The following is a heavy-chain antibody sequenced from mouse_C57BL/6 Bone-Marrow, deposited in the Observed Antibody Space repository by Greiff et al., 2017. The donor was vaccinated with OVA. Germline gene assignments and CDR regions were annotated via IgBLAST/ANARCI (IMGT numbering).Heavy chain of an antibody. Sequence: EVHLVESGGDLVKPGGSLKLSCAASGFTFSSYGMSWVRQTPDKRLEWVATISSGGSYTYYPDSVKGRFTISRDNAKNTLYLQMSSLKSEDTAMYYCARHGIYYYGSSYGNFDYWGQGTTLTVSS. CDR2: ISSGGSYT. CDR3: ARHGIYYYGSSYGNFDY. D-gene: IGHD1-1*01. V-gene: IGHV5-6*01. CDR1: GFTFSSYG. J-gene: IGHJ2*01.